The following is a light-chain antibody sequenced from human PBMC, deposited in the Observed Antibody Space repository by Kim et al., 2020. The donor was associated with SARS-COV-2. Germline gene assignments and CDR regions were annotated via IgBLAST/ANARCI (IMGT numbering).Light chain of an antibody. CDR2: GRN. CDR3: NSRDSSGNHVI. J-gene: IGLJ2*01. CDR1: SLRSSY. Sequence: LGQTVRITCQGDSLRSSYATWYQQRPGQAPILVIYGRNKRPSGIPDRFSASTSGNTASLTITGAQAEDEADYYCNSRDSSGNHVIFGGGTPADRP. V-gene: IGLV3-19*01.